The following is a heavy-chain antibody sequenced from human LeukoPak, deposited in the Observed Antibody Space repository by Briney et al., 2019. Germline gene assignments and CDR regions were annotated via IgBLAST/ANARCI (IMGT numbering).Heavy chain of an antibody. CDR3: ARDRGSSWYTGRDAFDI. J-gene: IGHJ3*02. CDR2: IYYSGST. Sequence: SETLSLTCTVSGGSIGSYYWSWIQQPPGKGLEWIGYIYYSGSTNYNPSLKSRVTISVDTSKNQFSLKLSSVTAAHTAVYYCARDRGSSWYTGRDAFDIWGQGTMVTVSS. V-gene: IGHV4-59*01. CDR1: GGSIGSYY. D-gene: IGHD6-13*01.